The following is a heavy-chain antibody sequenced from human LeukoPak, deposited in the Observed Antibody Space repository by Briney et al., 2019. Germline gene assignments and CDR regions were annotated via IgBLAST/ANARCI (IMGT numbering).Heavy chain of an antibody. CDR1: GFTFDDCA. J-gene: IGHJ4*02. Sequence: PGRSLRLSCAASGFTFDDCAMHWVRHAPGKGLEWVSGISWNSGSIGYADSVKGRFTISRDNAKNSLYLQMNSLRAEDTALYYCAKDYNWNYRYFDYWGQGTLVTVSS. CDR3: AKDYNWNYRYFDY. CDR2: ISWNSGSI. D-gene: IGHD1-7*01. V-gene: IGHV3-9*01.